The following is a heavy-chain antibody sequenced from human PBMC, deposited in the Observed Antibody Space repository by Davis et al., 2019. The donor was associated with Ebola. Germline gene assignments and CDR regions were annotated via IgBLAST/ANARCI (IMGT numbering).Heavy chain of an antibody. Sequence: GGSLRLSCAASGFTFNSYSLHWVRKAPGKGLEWVAAIFTDGRTKFYAGSVKGRFTISRDNSKNTLYLQMNNLRVEDTALYYFASLAVAGSIDDYWGQGTLVTVSS. CDR1: GFTFNSYS. CDR3: ASLAVAGSIDDY. CDR2: IFTDGRTK. J-gene: IGHJ4*02. V-gene: IGHV3-30*04. D-gene: IGHD6-19*01.